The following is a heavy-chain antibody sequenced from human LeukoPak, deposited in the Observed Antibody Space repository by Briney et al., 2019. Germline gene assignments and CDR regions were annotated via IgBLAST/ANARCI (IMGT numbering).Heavy chain of an antibody. V-gene: IGHV4-59*01. D-gene: IGHD1-26*01. CDR2: IYYSGGT. J-gene: IGHJ4*02. Sequence: PSETLSLTCTVSGGSISSYYWSWIRQPPGKGLEWIGYIYYSGGTNYNPSLKSRVTISVDTSKNQFSLKLSSVTAADTAVYYCARVSMVGAAHFDYWGQGTLVTVSS. CDR1: GGSISSYY. CDR3: ARVSMVGAAHFDY.